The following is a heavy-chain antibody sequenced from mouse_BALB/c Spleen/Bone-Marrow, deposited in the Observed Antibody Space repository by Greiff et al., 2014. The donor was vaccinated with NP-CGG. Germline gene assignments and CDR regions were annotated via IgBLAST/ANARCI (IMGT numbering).Heavy chain of an antibody. V-gene: IGHV2-6-1*01. J-gene: IGHJ2*02. CDR3: AKHGGGYFDY. CDR2: IWNDGST. Sequence: QVQLKESGPGLVAPSQSLSITCTISGFSLTSYGVHWVRQPPGKGLEWLTVIWNDGSTTYNSALKSRLTISKDNSKSQVFLEMNSLQTDDTGMYYCAKHGGGYFDYWGQGTSLTVSS. CDR1: GFSLTSYG.